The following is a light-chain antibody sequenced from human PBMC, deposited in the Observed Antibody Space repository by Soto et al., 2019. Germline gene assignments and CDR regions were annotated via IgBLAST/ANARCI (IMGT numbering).Light chain of an antibody. CDR1: QSISSY. CDR2: AAS. Sequence: DIQMTQSPSSLSASVGDRVTITCRASQSISSYLNWYQQKPGKAPKLLIYAASSLQSGVPSRFSGSGSGTDFTLTISRLQPEDFATYYCQQSYSTLTWTVGQGTKV. J-gene: IGKJ1*01. CDR3: QQSYSTLTWT. V-gene: IGKV1-39*01.